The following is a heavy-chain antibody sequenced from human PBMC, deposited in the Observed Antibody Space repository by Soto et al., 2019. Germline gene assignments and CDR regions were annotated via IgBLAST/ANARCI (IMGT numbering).Heavy chain of an antibody. CDR1: GFIFSSYT. V-gene: IGHV3-30-3*01. J-gene: IGHJ4*02. CDR2: ITYDGSNQ. D-gene: IGHD1-26*01. Sequence: PXGSLRLSCAASGFIFSSYTMHWVRQAPGKGLEWVGVITYDGSNQYYADSVKGRFTISRDNSRNMLFLQMNSLRPDDTAVYYCARAPSGSYPEFDYWGQGTLVTVSS. CDR3: ARAPSGSYPEFDY.